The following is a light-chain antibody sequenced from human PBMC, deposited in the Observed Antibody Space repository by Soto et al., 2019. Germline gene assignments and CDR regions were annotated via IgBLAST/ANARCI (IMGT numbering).Light chain of an antibody. CDR1: QSVSSN. V-gene: IGKV3-15*01. J-gene: IGKJ1*01. CDR2: DAS. CDR3: QQYSAWWT. Sequence: EIVMTQSPATLSVSPWERATLSCRASQSVSSNLAWYQQKPGQAPRLLIYDASTRAPGIPARFSGSGSGTEFTRTIGSLQSEDFAVYYCQQYSAWWTFGQGNTVEIK.